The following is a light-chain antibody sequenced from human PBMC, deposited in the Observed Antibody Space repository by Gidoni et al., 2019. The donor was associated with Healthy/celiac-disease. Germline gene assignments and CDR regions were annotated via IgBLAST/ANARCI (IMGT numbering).Light chain of an antibody. J-gene: IGLJ2*01. CDR1: NLGDKY. CDR2: QDS. Sequence: SYELTQPPSVSVSPGQTASITCSGDNLGDKYACWYQQKAGQSPVLVIYQDSKRPSGIPERFSGSNSGNTATLTISGTQAMDEADYYCQAWDSSTVVLGGGTKLTVL. CDR3: QAWDSSTVV. V-gene: IGLV3-1*01.